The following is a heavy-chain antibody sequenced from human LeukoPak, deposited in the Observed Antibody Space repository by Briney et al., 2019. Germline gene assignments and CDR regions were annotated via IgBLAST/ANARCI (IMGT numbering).Heavy chain of an antibody. CDR1: GYTFTCYY. J-gene: IGHJ4*02. D-gene: IGHD3-3*01. Sequence: GASVKVSCKSSGYTFTCYYMHWVRHAPGQGLEWMGWINPNRGGTNYAQKLQGRVTMTRDTSISTAYMELSRLRSDDTAVYYCARVEPYYDFWIGYYLFDYWGQGTLLPVSS. CDR3: ARVEPYYDFWIGYYLFDY. V-gene: IGHV1-2*02. CDR2: INPNRGGT.